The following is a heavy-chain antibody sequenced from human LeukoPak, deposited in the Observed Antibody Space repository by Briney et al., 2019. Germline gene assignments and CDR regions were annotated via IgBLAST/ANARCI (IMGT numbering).Heavy chain of an antibody. V-gene: IGHV4-34*01. CDR2: INHSGST. CDR1: GGSFSRYY. D-gene: IGHD2-2*01. Sequence: KPSETLSLTCAVYGGSFSRYYWSWIRQPPGKGLEWIGEINHSGSTNYNPSLKSRVTISVDTSKNQFSLKLSSVTAADTAVYYCARGRRYCSSTSCYWYYFDYWGQGTLVTVSS. J-gene: IGHJ4*02. CDR3: ARGRRYCSSTSCYWYYFDY.